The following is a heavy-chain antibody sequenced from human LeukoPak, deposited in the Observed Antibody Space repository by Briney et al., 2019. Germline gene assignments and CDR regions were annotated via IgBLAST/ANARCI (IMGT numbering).Heavy chain of an antibody. D-gene: IGHD3-22*01. CDR1: GYTFTSYY. CDR2: IIPILGIA. Sequence: AASVKVPCKASGYTFTSYYMHWVRQAPGQGLEWMGRIIPILGIANYAQKFQGRVTITADKSTSTAYMELSSLRSEDTAVYYCARDASYEVVINAFDIWGQGTMVTVSS. J-gene: IGHJ3*02. CDR3: ARDASYEVVINAFDI. V-gene: IGHV1-69*04.